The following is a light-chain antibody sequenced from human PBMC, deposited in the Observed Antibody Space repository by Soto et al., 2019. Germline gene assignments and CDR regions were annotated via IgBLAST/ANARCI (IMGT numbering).Light chain of an antibody. V-gene: IGLV2-14*01. Sequence: QSVLTQPASVSGSPGQSITISCSGTRSDIGAYNYVSWYQHHPGKAPKLIINEVTTRPSGVSDRFSGSKSGNTASLTISGLQAEDEPDYYCRAYTSISTYVFGSGTKLTVL. J-gene: IGLJ1*01. CDR1: RSDIGAYNY. CDR2: EVT. CDR3: RAYTSISTYV.